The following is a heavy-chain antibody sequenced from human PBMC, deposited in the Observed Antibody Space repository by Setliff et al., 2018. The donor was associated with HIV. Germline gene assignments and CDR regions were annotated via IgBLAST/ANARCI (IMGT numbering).Heavy chain of an antibody. J-gene: IGHJ4*02. CDR3: AIGYSHGPNY. Sequence: ASVKVSCKASGYTFTDYFVHWARQAPGKGLEWMGRVDPENHQTLYAEKLQGRVTIIADTSTDTAYVELSSLGSEDTAVYYCAIGYSHGPNYWGQGTLVTVSS. CDR2: VDPENHQT. CDR1: GYTFTDYF. V-gene: IGHV1-69-2*01. D-gene: IGHD5-18*01.